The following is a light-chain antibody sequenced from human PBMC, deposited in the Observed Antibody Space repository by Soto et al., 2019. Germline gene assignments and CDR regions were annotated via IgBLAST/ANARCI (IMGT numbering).Light chain of an antibody. CDR2: GAS. CDR1: QSVRSTY. Sequence: IVLTQSPGTLSLSPGDRATLSCRASQSVRSTYLAWYQQKPGQAPRLLIHGASSRATGIPDRFSGSGSGTDFTLTISRLEPEDFAVYYCQQYGSSLSITFGQGTRLEIK. CDR3: QQYGSSLSIT. J-gene: IGKJ5*01. V-gene: IGKV3-20*01.